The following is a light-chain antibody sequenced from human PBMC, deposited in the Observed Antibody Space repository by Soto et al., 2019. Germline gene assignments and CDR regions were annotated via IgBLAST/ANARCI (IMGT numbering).Light chain of an antibody. CDR3: QQRSNWPRIT. V-gene: IGKV3-15*01. CDR1: QSVSSN. CDR2: GAS. Sequence: EIVMTQSPATLSVSPGERATLSCRASQSVSSNLAWYQQKPGQAPRLLIYGASTRATGIPARFSGSGSGTEFTLTISSLEPEDFAVYYCQQRSNWPRITFGQGTRLEIK. J-gene: IGKJ5*01.